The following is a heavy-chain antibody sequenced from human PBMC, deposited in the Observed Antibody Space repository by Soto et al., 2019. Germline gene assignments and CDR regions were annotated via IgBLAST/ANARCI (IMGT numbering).Heavy chain of an antibody. Sequence: QVQLVQSGAEVKKPGSSVKVSCKASGGTFSSYAISWVRQAPGQGLEWMGGIIPIFGTANYAQKFQGRVTITADESTSTAYMELSRLRSEDTAVYYCAREFPITMPRAFDIWGQGTMVTVSS. CDR1: GGTFSSYA. CDR3: AREFPITMPRAFDI. J-gene: IGHJ3*02. D-gene: IGHD3-10*01. CDR2: IIPIFGTA. V-gene: IGHV1-69*01.